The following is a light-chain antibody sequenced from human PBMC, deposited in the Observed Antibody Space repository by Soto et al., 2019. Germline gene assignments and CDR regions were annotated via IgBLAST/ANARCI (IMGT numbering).Light chain of an antibody. CDR3: QQYGISPQT. V-gene: IGKV3-20*01. Sequence: ELVLTQSPGTLSLSPGERATLSCRASQSVSSSYLAWYQQKPGQAPRLLIYGASSRAAGIPDRFSGSGSGTDFTLTISRLEPEDFAVYYCQQYGISPQTFGQGTKVEIK. J-gene: IGKJ1*01. CDR2: GAS. CDR1: QSVSSSY.